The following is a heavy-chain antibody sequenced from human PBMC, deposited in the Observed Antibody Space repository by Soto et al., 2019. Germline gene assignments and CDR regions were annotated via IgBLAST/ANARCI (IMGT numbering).Heavy chain of an antibody. D-gene: IGHD3-3*01. J-gene: IGHJ6*04. CDR1: GFTFSTYW. Sequence: GGPLRLSCAASGFTFSTYWMTWVRQAPGKGLEWVASIKQDGSEKYYVDSVKGRFSISRDNAKKSLSLQMNSLRAEDTAVYYCARDHGWTIFGVLTTTYYGMDVWPEGTTDTVSS. CDR3: ARDHGWTIFGVLTTTYYGMDV. V-gene: IGHV3-7*03. CDR2: IKQDGSEK.